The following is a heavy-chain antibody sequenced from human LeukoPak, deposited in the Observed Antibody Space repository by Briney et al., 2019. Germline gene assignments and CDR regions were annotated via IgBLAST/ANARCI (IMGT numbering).Heavy chain of an antibody. CDR3: AKETYDRYLDY. Sequence: PGGSLRLSCAASGFTFSTYAMSWVRQAPGKGLEWVSAISGSGGTTYYADSVKGRFTISRDNSKNTLYLQMNSLRANDRAVYYCAKETYDRYLDYWGQGTLVTVSS. CDR1: GFTFSTYA. V-gene: IGHV3-23*01. J-gene: IGHJ4*02. D-gene: IGHD3-22*01. CDR2: ISGSGGTT.